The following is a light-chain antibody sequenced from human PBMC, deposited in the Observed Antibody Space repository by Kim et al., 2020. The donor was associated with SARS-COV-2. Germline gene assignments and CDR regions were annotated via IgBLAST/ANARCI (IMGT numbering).Light chain of an antibody. J-gene: IGKJ4*01. CDR1: QSITSG. CDR2: KVS. CDR3: QQHNGF. V-gene: IGKV1-5*01. Sequence: DIQMTQSPSTLSASVGDTVTITCRASQSITSGLAWYQQKPGKAPKLLIYKVSNLDSGVPSRFSGSGSGTQFTLTISSLQPDDFATYYCQQHNGFFGGGTKVDLK.